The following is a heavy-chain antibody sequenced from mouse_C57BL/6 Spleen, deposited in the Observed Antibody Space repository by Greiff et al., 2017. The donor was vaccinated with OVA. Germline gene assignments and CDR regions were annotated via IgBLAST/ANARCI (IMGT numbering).Heavy chain of an antibody. CDR1: GFTFSSYA. V-gene: IGHV5-4*01. J-gene: IGHJ1*03. CDR2: ISDGGSYT. CDR3: ARDRYYGSSYGYFDV. D-gene: IGHD1-1*01. Sequence: EVQLVESGGGLVKPGGSLKLSRAASGFTFSSYAMSWVRQTPEKRLEWVATISDGGSYTYYPDNVKGRFTISRDNAKNNLYLQMSHLKSEDTAMYYCARDRYYGSSYGYFDVWGTGTTVTVSS.